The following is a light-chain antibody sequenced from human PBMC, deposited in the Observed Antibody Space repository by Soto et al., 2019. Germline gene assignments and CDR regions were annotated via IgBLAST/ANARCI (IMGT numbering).Light chain of an antibody. CDR3: QQYNSYPSSP. CDR2: KAS. CDR1: QSISSW. V-gene: IGKV1-5*03. Sequence: DIQMTQSPSTLSASVGDRVTITCRASQSISSWLAWYQQKPGKAPKLLIYKASSLESGVPSRFSGSGSGTEFTLTISSLQPDDFATHYCQQYNSYPSSPFGGGTKVEIK. J-gene: IGKJ4*01.